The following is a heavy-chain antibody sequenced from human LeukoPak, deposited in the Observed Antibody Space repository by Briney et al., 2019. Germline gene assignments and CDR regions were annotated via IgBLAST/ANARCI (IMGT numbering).Heavy chain of an antibody. Sequence: SETLSLTCTVSGGSISSHYWSWLRQPPGKGLEWIAYIFYSGSTNYNPSLKNRVTISADTSKNQFSLKLSSVTAADTAVYYCARVGYSSGWSHFDLWGRGTLVTVSS. CDR2: IFYSGST. CDR3: ARVGYSSGWSHFDL. V-gene: IGHV4-59*11. CDR1: GGSISSHY. D-gene: IGHD6-19*01. J-gene: IGHJ2*01.